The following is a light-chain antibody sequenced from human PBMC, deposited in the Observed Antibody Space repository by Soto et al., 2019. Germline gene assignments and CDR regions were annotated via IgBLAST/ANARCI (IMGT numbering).Light chain of an antibody. J-gene: IGKJ1*01. CDR1: QSVSSSY. CDR3: KLYYSYPRT. CDR2: GAS. Sequence: IGLSNYPCAVPRSPGERATLSWRASQSVSSSYLAWYQQKPGQAPRLLIYGASTRATGIPARFSGSGSGTDFTLTISCRQSEDFATYYCKLYYSYPRTLGQGTKVDIK. V-gene: IGKV3-15*01.